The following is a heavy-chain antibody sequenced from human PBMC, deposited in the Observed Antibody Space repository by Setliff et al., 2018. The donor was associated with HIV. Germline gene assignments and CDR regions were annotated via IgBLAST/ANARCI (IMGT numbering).Heavy chain of an antibody. J-gene: IGHJ6*03. CDR3: ARARTDYYDRRRRSHYYIDV. D-gene: IGHD3-22*01. CDR2: MNPDSRNT. CDR1: GYTFSNYG. V-gene: IGHV1-8*02. Sequence: ASVKVSCKPSGYTFSNYGINWVRQAAGQGLEWMGWMNPDSRNTGYAQRFEGRVTLTWDTSISTAYLELNHLKSDDTAVYYCARARTDYYDRRRRSHYYIDVWARGATVTVSS.